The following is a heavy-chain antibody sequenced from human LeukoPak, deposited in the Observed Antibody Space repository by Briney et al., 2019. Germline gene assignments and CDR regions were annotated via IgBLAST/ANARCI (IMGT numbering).Heavy chain of an antibody. V-gene: IGHV4-59*01. D-gene: IGHD5-18*01. CDR3: ARGGYGYYFDY. CDR1: GGSISSYS. Sequence: SETLSLTCTVSGGSISSYSWSWIRQPPGKGLEWIGYISNSGRTNYSPSLKSRVAISVDTYKNQFSLKLSSVTAADTAVYYCARGGYGYYFDYWGQGTLVTVSS. CDR2: ISNSGRT. J-gene: IGHJ4*02.